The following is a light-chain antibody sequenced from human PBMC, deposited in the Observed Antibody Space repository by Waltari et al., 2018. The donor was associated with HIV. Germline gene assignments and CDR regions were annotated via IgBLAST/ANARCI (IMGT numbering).Light chain of an antibody. Sequence: DIQVAQSPSTLAASVGDRVTVTCRTSQSVGSYLAWYQRKPGKAPKLLIYQASSLQTGVPSRFTASGSGTYFTLTITSLQPDDFATYYCQQYHTYLTFGPGTDLE. J-gene: IGKJ2*01. CDR2: QAS. CDR3: QQYHTYLT. CDR1: QSVGSY. V-gene: IGKV1-5*03.